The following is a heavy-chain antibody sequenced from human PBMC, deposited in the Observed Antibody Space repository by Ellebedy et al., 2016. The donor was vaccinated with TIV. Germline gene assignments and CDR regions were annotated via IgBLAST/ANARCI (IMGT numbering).Heavy chain of an antibody. J-gene: IGHJ3*01. Sequence: ASVKVSCKASGYTFTNYFVHWVRQAPGQGLEWMGIIDPSDDATTYAQKFQGRVTMTSDTSTSSVYMELSSLRSEDTAVYYCARRDRANAFDLWGQGTMVTVSS. CDR3: ARRDRANAFDL. CDR2: IDPSDDAT. D-gene: IGHD3-22*01. V-gene: IGHV1-46*01. CDR1: GYTFTNYF.